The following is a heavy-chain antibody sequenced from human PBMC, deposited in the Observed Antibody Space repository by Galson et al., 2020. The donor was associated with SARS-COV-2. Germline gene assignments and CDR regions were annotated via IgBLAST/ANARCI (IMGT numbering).Heavy chain of an antibody. CDR3: EGAKWRVSSSRRRVLGC. CDR1: GYSISSGYY. D-gene: IGHD6-13*01. V-gene: IGHV4-38-2*02. Sequence: SETLSLTCTVSGYSISSGYYRGWLRPPPGKGLEWIGSIYERGDTYYTPSLKRRVTISVDTSKNQFALKLSSATAADTAVYYCEGAKWRVSSSRRRVLGCWGQGTTFTVAS. J-gene: IGHJ6*02. CDR2: IYERGDT.